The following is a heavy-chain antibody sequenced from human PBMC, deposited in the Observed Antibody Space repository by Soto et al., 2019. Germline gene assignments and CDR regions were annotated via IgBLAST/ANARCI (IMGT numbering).Heavy chain of an antibody. CDR1: GFTFSSYT. D-gene: IGHD3-3*01. J-gene: IGHJ6*03. CDR3: ARGMLVKRFLEYHMDV. CDR2: ITSGSSYI. Sequence: GGSLRLSCAASGFTFSSYTMHWVRQTPGKGLEWVSSITSGSSYIYYADSVKGRFTISRDNARNSLYLQMNSLRAEDTAVYYCARGMLVKRFLEYHMDVWGKGTTVTVSS. V-gene: IGHV3-21*01.